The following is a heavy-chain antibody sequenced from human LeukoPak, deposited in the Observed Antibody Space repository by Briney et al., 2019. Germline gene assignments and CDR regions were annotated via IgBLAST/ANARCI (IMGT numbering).Heavy chain of an antibody. CDR2: ISSSSSYI. J-gene: IGHJ6*03. D-gene: IGHD3-10*01. V-gene: IGHV3-21*01. CDR1: GLTFYDQA. CDR3: ARTYGSGSYYYYYYMDV. Sequence: PGGSLRLSCAASGLTFYDQAMHWVRQAPGKGLEWVSSISSSSSYIYYANSVKGRFTISRDNAKNSLYLQMNSLRAEDTAVYYCARTYGSGSYYYYYYMDVWGKGTTVTVSS.